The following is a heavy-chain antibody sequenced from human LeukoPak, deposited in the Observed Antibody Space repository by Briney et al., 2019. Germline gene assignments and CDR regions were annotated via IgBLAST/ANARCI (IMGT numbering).Heavy chain of an antibody. CDR2: INHSGST. V-gene: IGHV4-34*01. Sequence: SETLSLTCAVYGGSFSGYYWSWIRQPPGKGLEWIGEINHSGSTNYNPSLKSRVTMSVDTSKNQFSLKLSSVTAADTAVYYCARLYTSSSFDYWGQGTLVTVSS. D-gene: IGHD6-6*01. CDR1: GGSFSGYY. CDR3: ARLYTSSSFDY. J-gene: IGHJ4*02.